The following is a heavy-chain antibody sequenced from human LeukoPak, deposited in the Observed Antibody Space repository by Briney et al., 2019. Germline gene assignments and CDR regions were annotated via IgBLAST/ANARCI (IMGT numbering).Heavy chain of an antibody. CDR3: ARLINTMVMALG. J-gene: IGHJ1*01. D-gene: IGHD3-10*01. CDR2: FYHGEKT. V-gene: IGHV4-39*01. Sequence: SETLSLTCFVAGGSIGGSDYYWGWIRQSPGQGLEWIGSFYHGEKTYYNPTLKSRVTISVDTSKNQFSLRVNSVTTADTAIYYCARLINTMVMALGWGQGTLVTVSS. CDR1: GGSIGGSDYY.